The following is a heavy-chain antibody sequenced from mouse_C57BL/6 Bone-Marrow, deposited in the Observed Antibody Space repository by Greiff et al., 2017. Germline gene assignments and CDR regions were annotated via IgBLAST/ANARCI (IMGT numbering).Heavy chain of an antibody. D-gene: IGHD1-1*01. CDR2: IHPSDSAT. Sequence: QVQLQQPGAELVKPGASVKVSCKASGYTFTSYWMHWVKQRPGQGLEWIGRIHPSDSATNYNQKFKGKATLTVDKSSSTAYMQLSSLTSEDSAVYYCAILGSSSLFDYWGHGTTLTVSS. CDR1: GYTFTSYW. V-gene: IGHV1-74*01. J-gene: IGHJ2*01. CDR3: AILGSSSLFDY.